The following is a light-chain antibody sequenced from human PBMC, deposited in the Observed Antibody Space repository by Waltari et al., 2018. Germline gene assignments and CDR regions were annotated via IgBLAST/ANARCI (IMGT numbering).Light chain of an antibody. CDR1: NSNIGGNS. Sequence: QSVLTQPPSVSGTPGQRVTISCSGSNSNIGGNSVNWYQQLPGTAPKLLIYNDKQGRSGFPDRFSACKAGTSASLAITVLQSEDDAYYYCAVWDDSLGGVFGGGTKLTVL. J-gene: IGLJ3*02. CDR3: AVWDDSLGGV. CDR2: NDK. V-gene: IGLV1-44*01.